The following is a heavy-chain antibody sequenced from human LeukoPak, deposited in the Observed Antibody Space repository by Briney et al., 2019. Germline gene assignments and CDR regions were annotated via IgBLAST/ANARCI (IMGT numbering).Heavy chain of an antibody. CDR3: ARDPRYCSSTSRYYYMDL. J-gene: IGHJ6*03. Sequence: GGFLRLSCAASGFTFSDYYMSWIRQAPGKGLEWVSYISSSGSTIYYADSVKGRFTISRDNAKNSLYLQMNSLRAEDTAVYYCARDPRYCSSTSRYYYMDLWGKGTTVTISS. CDR2: ISSSGSTI. CDR1: GFTFSDYY. D-gene: IGHD2-2*01. V-gene: IGHV3-11*04.